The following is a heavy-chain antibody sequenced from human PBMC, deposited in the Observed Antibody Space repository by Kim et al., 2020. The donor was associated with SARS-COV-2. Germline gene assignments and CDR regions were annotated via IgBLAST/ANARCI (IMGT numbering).Heavy chain of an antibody. Sequence: GGSLRLSCAASGYTVTYSYMGWVRQAPGKGLEWVSFIYSGGNTIYADSVKGRLLISRDHSKNTLYLQMNSLRAEDTAVYYCATVVFYYDAGYFKNWGQGTRVIVPS. CDR3: ATVVFYYDAGYFKN. CDR2: IYSGGNT. V-gene: IGHV3-66*01. CDR1: GYTVTYSY. J-gene: IGHJ1*01. D-gene: IGHD3-22*01.